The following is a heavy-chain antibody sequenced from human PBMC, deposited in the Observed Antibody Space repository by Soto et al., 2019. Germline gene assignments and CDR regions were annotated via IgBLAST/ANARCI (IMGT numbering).Heavy chain of an antibody. J-gene: IGHJ6*02. V-gene: IGHV1-18*04. D-gene: IGHD2-15*01. CDR1: GYIFTSYG. CDR3: VRVVVVAAPGGYYYGMDV. CDR2: ISAYNGNT. Sequence: ASVKVSGKASGYIFTSYGISWVLQAPGQGLEWMGWISAYNGNTNYAQKLQGRVTMTTDTSTSTAYMELRSLRSDDTAVYYCVRVVVVAAPGGYYYGMDVWGQGTTVTVSS.